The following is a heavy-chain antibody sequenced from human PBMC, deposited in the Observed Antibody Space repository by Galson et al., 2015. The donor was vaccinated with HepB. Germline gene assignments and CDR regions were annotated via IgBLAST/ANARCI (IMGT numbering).Heavy chain of an antibody. Sequence: SLRLSCAASGFTFSNYNMNWVRQAPGKGLEWVSYISKSISTTYYADSVKGRFTISRDNAKNSLYLQMNSLRAEDTAVYYCARAWAYYYDSSGIGDDAFDIWGQGTMVTVSS. D-gene: IGHD3-22*01. J-gene: IGHJ3*02. V-gene: IGHV3-48*04. CDR3: ARAWAYYYDSSGIGDDAFDI. CDR2: ISKSISTT. CDR1: GFTFSNYN.